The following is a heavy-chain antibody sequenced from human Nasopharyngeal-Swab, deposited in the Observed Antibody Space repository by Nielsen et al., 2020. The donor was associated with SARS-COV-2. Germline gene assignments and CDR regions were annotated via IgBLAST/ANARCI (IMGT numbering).Heavy chain of an antibody. CDR3: ARGRGTRELWFDGFDI. Sequence: GESLKISCAASGFSFSRYSMNWVRQAPGKGLEWVSYISSKSSTIYYADSVKGRFTVSRDNAENSLHLQMNSLRAEDTAVYYCARGRGTRELWFDGFDIWGQGTMVSVSS. V-gene: IGHV3-48*04. CDR1: GFSFSRYS. D-gene: IGHD3-10*01. J-gene: IGHJ3*02. CDR2: ISSKSSTI.